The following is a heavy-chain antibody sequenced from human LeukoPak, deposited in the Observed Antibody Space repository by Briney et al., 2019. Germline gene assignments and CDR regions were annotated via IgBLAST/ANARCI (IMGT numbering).Heavy chain of an antibody. V-gene: IGHV1-69*04. CDR1: GGTFSSYT. Sequence: AVKVSCKASGGTFSSYTISWVRRAPCQGLEWMGRIIPILGIANYAQKFQGGVTITSDKSTSTAYMERSSLRSEDTAVYYCARDIAAAGTGRAFDIWGQGTMVTVSS. CDR2: IIPILGIA. D-gene: IGHD6-13*01. J-gene: IGHJ3*02. CDR3: ARDIAAAGTGRAFDI.